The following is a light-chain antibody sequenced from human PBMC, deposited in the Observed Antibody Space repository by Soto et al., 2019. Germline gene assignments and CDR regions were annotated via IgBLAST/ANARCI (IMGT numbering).Light chain of an antibody. CDR3: QQSHGIPYT. CDR1: QTLSTY. J-gene: IGKJ2*01. CDR2: AAS. V-gene: IGKV1-39*01. Sequence: DIQMTQSPSSLSASVGDRVTITCRASQTLSTYLNWYQQNPGKAPKLLIYAASTLQSGVPSRFSGSGSGTDFTLTISSLQPEDFATYYCQQSHGIPYTFGHGTKLEIK.